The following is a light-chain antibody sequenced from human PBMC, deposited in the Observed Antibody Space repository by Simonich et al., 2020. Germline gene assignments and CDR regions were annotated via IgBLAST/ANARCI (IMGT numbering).Light chain of an antibody. J-gene: IGKJ5*01. CDR2: AAS. V-gene: IGKV1-12*02. CDR1: QGISSG. Sequence: DIQMTQSPSSVSASVGDRVTITCRASQGISSGLAWYQQKPGKAPKLLIYAASSLKSGVPSRFSGSGSGTDFTRTISSLQPEDFETYYCQQANSFPCTIGQGTRLEIK. CDR3: QQANSFPCT.